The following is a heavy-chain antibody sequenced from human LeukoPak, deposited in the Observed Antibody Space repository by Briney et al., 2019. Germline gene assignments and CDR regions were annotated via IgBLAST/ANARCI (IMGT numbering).Heavy chain of an antibody. D-gene: IGHD3-10*01. Sequence: SETLSLTCTASGGSISSYYWSWIRQPPGKGLEWIGYIYYSGSTNYNPSLKSRVTISVDTSKNQFSLKLSSVTAADTAVYYCARHGGWFGSNWFDPWGQGTLVTVSS. CDR2: IYYSGST. CDR3: ARHGGWFGSNWFDP. CDR1: GGSISSYY. V-gene: IGHV4-59*08. J-gene: IGHJ5*02.